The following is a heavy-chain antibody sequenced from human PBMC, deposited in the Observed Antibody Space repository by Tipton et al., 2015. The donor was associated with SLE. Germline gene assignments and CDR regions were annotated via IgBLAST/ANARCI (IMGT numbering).Heavy chain of an antibody. D-gene: IGHD5-12*01. CDR1: GGSMGTYC. V-gene: IGHV4-59*08. CDR2: IYYSGST. Sequence: TLSLTCTVSGGSMGTYCWSWIRQPPGKGMEWIGYIYYSGSTDYNPSLKGRVTISIDTSKNQFSLKLRSVTAADTAVYYCARGYSGHPYWGQGTLVTVSS. CDR3: ARGYSGHPY. J-gene: IGHJ4*02.